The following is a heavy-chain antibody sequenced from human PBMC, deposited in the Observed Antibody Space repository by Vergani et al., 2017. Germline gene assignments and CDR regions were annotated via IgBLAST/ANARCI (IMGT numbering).Heavy chain of an antibody. V-gene: IGHV3-23*01. J-gene: IGHJ4*02. CDR2: VSGSSATP. Sequence: EVQLLESGGGLVQPGGSLRLSCEASGFSFPGYAMSWVRQAPGKGLEWVSSVSGSSATPYYADSVKGRFFISRDNSKNTLHLQMNSLRADDTAVYYCTKGSRGYTGYFFDYWGQGTLATVSS. D-gene: IGHD5-12*01. CDR1: GFSFPGYA. CDR3: TKGSRGYTGYFFDY.